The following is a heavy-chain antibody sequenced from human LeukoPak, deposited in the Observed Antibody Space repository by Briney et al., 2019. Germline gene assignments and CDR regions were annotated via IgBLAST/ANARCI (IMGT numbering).Heavy chain of an antibody. V-gene: IGHV1-2*02. CDR3: ARDHGGYDAYYFDY. Sequence: ASVKVSCKASGYTFIGYYMHWVRQAPGQGLEWMGWINPNSGGTNYAQKFQGRVTMTRDTSISTAYMELSRLRSDDTAVYYCARDHGGYDAYYFDYWGQGTLVTVSS. D-gene: IGHD5-12*01. CDR2: INPNSGGT. J-gene: IGHJ4*02. CDR1: GYTFIGYY.